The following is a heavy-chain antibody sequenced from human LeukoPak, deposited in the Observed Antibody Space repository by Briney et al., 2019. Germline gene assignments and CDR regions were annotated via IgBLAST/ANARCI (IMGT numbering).Heavy chain of an antibody. V-gene: IGHV1-18*01. CDR2: ISAYNGNT. J-gene: IGHJ3*02. Sequence: ASVKVSCXASGYTFTNYGISWVRQALGQGLEWMAWISAYNGNTSYAQKLQGRVTMTTDTSTSTAYMELRSLRSDDTAVYYCARPYYDFWSGYPADAFDIWGQGTMVTVSS. CDR1: GYTFTNYG. D-gene: IGHD3-3*01. CDR3: ARPYYDFWSGYPADAFDI.